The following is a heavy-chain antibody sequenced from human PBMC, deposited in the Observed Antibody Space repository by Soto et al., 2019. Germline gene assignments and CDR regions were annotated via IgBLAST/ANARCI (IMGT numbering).Heavy chain of an antibody. CDR2: INAGFGAT. D-gene: IGHD2-15*01. J-gene: IGHJ6*02. V-gene: IGHV1-69*06. CDR1: GGTFGRYA. Sequence: SVKVSCKASGGTFGRYAISWVRRAPGQSLEWMGQINAGFGATDLAQMFQGRVTITADKSTTTVYMELSSLRSDDTAVYYCATDCSGGSCYGASGIDVWGQGTTVTVSS. CDR3: ATDCSGGSCYGASGIDV.